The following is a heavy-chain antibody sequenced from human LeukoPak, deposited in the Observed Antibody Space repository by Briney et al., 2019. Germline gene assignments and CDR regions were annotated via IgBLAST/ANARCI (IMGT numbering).Heavy chain of an antibody. CDR1: GFTFSSYT. CDR3: ARGYGDPLDYYYYMDV. V-gene: IGHV3-21*01. J-gene: IGHJ6*03. D-gene: IGHD4-17*01. Sequence: GSLRLSCAASGFTFSSYTLTWVRQAPGKGLEWVSSISSSSSYIYYADSVKGRFTISRDNAKKSLFLQMNSLRAEDTAVYYCARGYGDPLDYYYYMDVWGNGTTVTVSS. CDR2: ISSSSSYI.